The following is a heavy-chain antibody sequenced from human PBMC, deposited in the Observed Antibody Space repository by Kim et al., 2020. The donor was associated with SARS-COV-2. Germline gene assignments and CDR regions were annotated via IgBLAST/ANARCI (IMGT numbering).Heavy chain of an antibody. V-gene: IGHV4-39*01. CDR3: ERHRIDAFDI. J-gene: IGHJ3*02. CDR2: ST. Sequence: STTHNQALKRRVTISVDTSKNQFSLKLSAVTAADTAVYYCERHRIDAFDIWGQGTMVTVSS.